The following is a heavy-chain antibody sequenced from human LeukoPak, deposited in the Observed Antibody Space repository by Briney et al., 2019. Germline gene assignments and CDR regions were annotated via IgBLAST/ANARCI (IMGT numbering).Heavy chain of an antibody. CDR2: INPNSGGT. V-gene: IGHV1-2*06. J-gene: IGHJ4*02. CDR1: GYTFTGYY. Sequence: ASVKVSCKASGYTFTGYYMHWVRQAPGQGLEWMGRINPNSGGTNYAQKFQGRVTMTRDTSISTAYMELSRLRSDDTAVYYCAREGMIWFGESPFDYWGQGTLVTVSS. D-gene: IGHD3-10*01. CDR3: AREGMIWFGESPFDY.